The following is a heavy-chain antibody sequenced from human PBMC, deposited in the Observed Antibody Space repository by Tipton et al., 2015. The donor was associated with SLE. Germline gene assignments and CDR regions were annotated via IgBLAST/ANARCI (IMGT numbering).Heavy chain of an antibody. V-gene: IGHV4-59*01. D-gene: IGHD6-13*01. Sequence: TLSLTCTVSGGGISRYYWCWIRQHPGKGLEGIGYIYYSGSTNYYHSLKSRVTISVETSKNQFSLKLSSVTAADKAVYYCARHSSSWLYYFDYWGQGTLVTVSS. CDR3: ARHSSSWLYYFDY. CDR2: IYYSGST. CDR1: GGGISRYY. J-gene: IGHJ4*02.